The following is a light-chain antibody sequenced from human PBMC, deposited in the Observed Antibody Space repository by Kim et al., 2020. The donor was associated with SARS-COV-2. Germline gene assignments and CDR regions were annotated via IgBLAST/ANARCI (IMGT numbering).Light chain of an antibody. CDR2: GAS. Sequence: ELMMTQSLATLSVSPGERATLSCRASQNVNTYLAWYQHRPGQAPRLLIYGASTRAAGVPGRFSGSASGTDFTLTISSLQSEDFAVYYCQQYYNWPLTFGGGTKVEI. CDR3: QQYYNWPLT. J-gene: IGKJ4*01. CDR1: QNVNTY. V-gene: IGKV3-15*01.